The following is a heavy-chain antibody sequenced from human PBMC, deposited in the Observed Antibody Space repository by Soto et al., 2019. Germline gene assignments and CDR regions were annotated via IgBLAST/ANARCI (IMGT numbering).Heavy chain of an antibody. CDR3: ARDSNYYDSSGYWAGDAFDI. J-gene: IGHJ3*02. CDR1: GFTFSSYA. CDR2: ISYDGSNK. Sequence: QVQLVESGGAVVQPGRSLRLSCAASGFTFSSYAMHWVRQAPGKGLEWVAVISYDGSNKYYADSVKGRFTISRDNSKNTLYLQMNSLGAEGTAVYYCARDSNYYDSSGYWAGDAFDIWGQGTMVTVSS. D-gene: IGHD3-22*01. V-gene: IGHV3-30-3*01.